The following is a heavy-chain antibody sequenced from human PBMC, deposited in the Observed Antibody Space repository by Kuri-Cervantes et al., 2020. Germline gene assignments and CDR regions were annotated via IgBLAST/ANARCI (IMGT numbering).Heavy chain of an antibody. J-gene: IGHJ4*02. CDR1: GGSVSSGNYY. CDR2: IYYSGSA. D-gene: IGHD6-25*01. V-gene: IGHV4-61*01. CDR3: ARNLYSSALRLGY. Sequence: SETLSLTCTVSGGSVSSGNYYWSWIRQPPGKGLEWIGCIYYSGSANYNPSLKSRVTISVDTSKNQFSLKRSSVTAANTAVYYCARNLYSSALRLGYWGQGTLVTVSS.